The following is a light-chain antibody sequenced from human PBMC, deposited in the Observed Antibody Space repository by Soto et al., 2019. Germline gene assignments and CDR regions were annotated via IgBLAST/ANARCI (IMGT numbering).Light chain of an antibody. CDR1: QSVSLA. J-gene: IGKJ1*01. V-gene: IGKV3-15*01. CDR2: GAS. Sequence: ESMLTQSPGTLALSPGERATLFCRASQSVSLALARYHQTPGPAPRLLISGASTRATGIPVRFSGSGSGTQFTLTISSLQSEDFGVYYCQQYNNWPRTFGQGTKVDI. CDR3: QQYNNWPRT.